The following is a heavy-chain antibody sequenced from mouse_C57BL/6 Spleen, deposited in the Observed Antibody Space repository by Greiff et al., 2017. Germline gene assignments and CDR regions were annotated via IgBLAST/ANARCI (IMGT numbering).Heavy chain of an antibody. CDR1: GYTFTSYW. V-gene: IGHV1-69*01. CDR2: IDPSDSYT. CDR3: ARRRGSSYLDY. D-gene: IGHD1-1*01. Sequence: QVQLQQPGAELVMPGASVKLSCKASGYTFTSYWMHWVKQRPGQGLEWIGEIDPSDSYTNYNQKFKGKSTLTVDKSSSTAYMQLSSLTSEDPAVYYCARRRGSSYLDYWGQGTTLTVSS. J-gene: IGHJ2*01.